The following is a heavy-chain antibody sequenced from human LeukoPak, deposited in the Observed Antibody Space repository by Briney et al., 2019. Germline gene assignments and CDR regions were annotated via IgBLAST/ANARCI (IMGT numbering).Heavy chain of an antibody. Sequence: GSLRLSCVASGFTFSSYGMNWVRQAPGKGLEWVSYISTSSNRIDYADSVKGRFTMSRDNAKNLLYLQMNSLRDEDTAMYYCARVSAPGTSGWYFGYWGQGTLVTVSS. CDR1: GFTFSSYG. D-gene: IGHD6-19*01. J-gene: IGHJ4*02. CDR3: ARVSAPGTSGWYFGY. CDR2: ISTSSNRI. V-gene: IGHV3-48*02.